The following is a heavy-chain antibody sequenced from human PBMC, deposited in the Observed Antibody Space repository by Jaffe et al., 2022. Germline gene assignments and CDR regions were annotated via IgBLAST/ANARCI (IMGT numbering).Heavy chain of an antibody. Sequence: QVQLQESGPGLVKPSETLSLTCAVSGYSISSGYYWGWIRQPPGKGLEWIGSIYHSGSTYYNPSLKSRVTISVDTSKNQFSLKLSSVTAADTAVYYCALLYDSSGYYPNYFDYWGQGTLVTVSS. CDR1: GYSISSGYY. CDR3: ALLYDSSGYYPNYFDY. CDR2: IYHSGST. V-gene: IGHV4-38-2*01. D-gene: IGHD3-22*01. J-gene: IGHJ4*02.